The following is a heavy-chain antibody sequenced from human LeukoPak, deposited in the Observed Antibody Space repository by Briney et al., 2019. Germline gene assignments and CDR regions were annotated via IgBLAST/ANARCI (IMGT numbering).Heavy chain of an antibody. D-gene: IGHD3-9*01. CDR2: VYYSGST. V-gene: IGHV4-39*07. Sequence: SETLSLTCTVSGGSISSSSYYWGWIRQPPGKGLEWIGSVYYSGSTYYNPSLKSRLTISVDTSKNQFSLKLSSVTAADTAVYYCARGGYDILTAYWGQGTLVTVSS. J-gene: IGHJ4*02. CDR1: GGSISSSSYY. CDR3: ARGGYDILTAY.